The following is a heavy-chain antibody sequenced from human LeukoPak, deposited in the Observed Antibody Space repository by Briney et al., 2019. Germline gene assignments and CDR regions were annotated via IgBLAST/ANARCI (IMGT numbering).Heavy chain of an antibody. CDR3: ARVRAGSFDFDY. J-gene: IGHJ4*02. D-gene: IGHD3-3*01. CDR1: SGSISIGTYY. CDR2: IYYTGST. Sequence: PSETLSLTCTVSSGSISIGTYYWSWVRQHPGKGLEWIGNIYYTGSTDYNPSLKSRVTISVDTSKNQFSLKMTSVNAADTAVYYCARVRAGSFDFDYWGQGTLVTVSS. V-gene: IGHV4-31*03.